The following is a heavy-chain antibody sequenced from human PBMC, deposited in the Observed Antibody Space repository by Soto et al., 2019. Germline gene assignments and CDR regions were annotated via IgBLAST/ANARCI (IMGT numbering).Heavy chain of an antibody. V-gene: IGHV3-9*01. D-gene: IGHD3-22*01. CDR2: INWNGDIT. CDR1: GFTFDDYA. Sequence: EVQLVESGGELVQPGRSLRLSCVVSGFTFDDYAMHWVRQAPGKGPEWVSGINWNGDITSHADAVKGRFTISRDNAKNTLYLQMNSLRPEDTALYYCVNQPHDSSGFHYHGFDVWGQGTTVTVSS. CDR3: VNQPHDSSGFHYHGFDV. J-gene: IGHJ6*02.